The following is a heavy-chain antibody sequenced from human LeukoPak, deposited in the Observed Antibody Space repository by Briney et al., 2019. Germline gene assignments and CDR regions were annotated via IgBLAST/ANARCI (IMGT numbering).Heavy chain of an antibody. CDR3: ARAYGNYLAFDI. CDR1: GYIFTNYY. V-gene: IGHV1-2*02. D-gene: IGHD4-11*01. Sequence: ASVKVSCKASGYIFTNYYMHWVRQAPGQGLEWMGWINPNSGGTNYAQKFQGRVTMTRDTSISTAYMELSRLRSDDTAVYYCARAYGNYLAFDIWGQGTMVTVSS. CDR2: INPNSGGT. J-gene: IGHJ3*02.